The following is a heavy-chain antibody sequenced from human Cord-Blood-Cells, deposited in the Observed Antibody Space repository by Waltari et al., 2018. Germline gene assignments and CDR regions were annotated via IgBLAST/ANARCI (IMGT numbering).Heavy chain of an antibody. CDR2: IIPILGTA. J-gene: IGHJ4*02. CDR1: GGTFSSSA. D-gene: IGHD1-26*01. CDR3: ARGAGGAVGATDY. Sequence: QVQLVQSGAEVKKPWSSVKVSCKASGGTFSSSAISWVRQAPGQGLEWMGGIIPILGTANSAQKFKGGVTITADESTSTAYMGLSSLRSKDTAVYYCARGAGGAVGATDYWGQGTLVTVSS. V-gene: IGHV1-69*01.